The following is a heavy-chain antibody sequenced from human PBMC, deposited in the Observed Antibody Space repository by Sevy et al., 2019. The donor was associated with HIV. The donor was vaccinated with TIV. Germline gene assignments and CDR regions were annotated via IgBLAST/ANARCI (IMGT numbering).Heavy chain of an antibody. CDR3: AWTLRITMIVVVTEEYAFDI. J-gene: IGHJ3*02. D-gene: IGHD3-22*01. Sequence: ASVKVSCKVSGYTLTELSMHWVRQAPGKGLEWMGGFDPEDGETIYAQKFQGRVTMTEDTSTDTAYMELSSLGSEDTAVYYCAWTLRITMIVVVTEEYAFDIWGQGTMVTVSS. V-gene: IGHV1-24*01. CDR2: FDPEDGET. CDR1: GYTLTELS.